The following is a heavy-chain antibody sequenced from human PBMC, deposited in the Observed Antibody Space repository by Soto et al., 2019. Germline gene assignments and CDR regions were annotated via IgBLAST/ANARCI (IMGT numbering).Heavy chain of an antibody. CDR3: ASYYDSSGPLPY. J-gene: IGHJ4*02. Sequence: QVQLVESGGGLVKPGGSLRLSCAASGFTFSDYYMSWIRQAPGKGLEWVSYISSSGSTIYYADSVKGRFTISRDSAKNTLYRQMNSLRAEDSAVYYCASYYDSSGPLPYWGQGTLVTVSS. CDR2: ISSSGSTI. CDR1: GFTFSDYY. D-gene: IGHD3-22*01. V-gene: IGHV3-11*01.